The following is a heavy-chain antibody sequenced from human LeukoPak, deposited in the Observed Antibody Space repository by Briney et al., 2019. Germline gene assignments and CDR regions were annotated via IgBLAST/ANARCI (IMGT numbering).Heavy chain of an antibody. Sequence: SETLSLTCTVSGDSISTYYWSWIRQSADKGLEWIGRIYTSGHTNYNPSLKSRVTMSVDTSKNQFSLKLSSLTAADTAVYYCARGPCSSTSCPSRGAFDIWGQGTMVTVSS. CDR1: GDSISTYY. V-gene: IGHV4-4*07. CDR2: IYTSGHT. CDR3: ARGPCSSTSCPSRGAFDI. D-gene: IGHD2-2*01. J-gene: IGHJ3*02.